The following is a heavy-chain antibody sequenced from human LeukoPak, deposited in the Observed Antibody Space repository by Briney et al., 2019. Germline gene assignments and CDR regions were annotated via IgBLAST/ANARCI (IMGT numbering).Heavy chain of an antibody. V-gene: IGHV4-59*01. CDR3: ASHLRYFDGLAFDI. J-gene: IGHJ3*02. CDR1: GGSISRYY. CDR2: IYDSGST. Sequence: SETLSLTCIVSGGSISRYYWSWIRQPPGKGLEWIGYIYDSGSTNHNPSLKSRVTISVDTSKNQFSLKLSSVTAGDTAVYYCASHLRYFDGLAFDIWGQGTLVTVSS. D-gene: IGHD3-9*01.